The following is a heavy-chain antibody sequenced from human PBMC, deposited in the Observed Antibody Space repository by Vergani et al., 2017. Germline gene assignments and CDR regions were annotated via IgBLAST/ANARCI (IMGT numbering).Heavy chain of an antibody. CDR3: TRDRFNVLLWFGESQESWFDP. Sequence: EVQLVESGGGLVQPGRSLRLSCTASGFTFGDYAMSWFRQAPGKGLEWVGFIRSKAYGGTTEYAASVKGRFTISRDDSKSIAYLQMNSLKTEDTAVYYCTRDRFNVLLWFGESQESWFDPWGQGTLVTVSS. J-gene: IGHJ5*02. CDR2: IRSKAYGGTT. CDR1: GFTFGDYA. V-gene: IGHV3-49*03. D-gene: IGHD3-10*01.